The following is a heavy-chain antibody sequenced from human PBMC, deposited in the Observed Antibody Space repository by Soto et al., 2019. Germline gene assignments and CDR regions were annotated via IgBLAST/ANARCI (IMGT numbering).Heavy chain of an antibody. V-gene: IGHV3-66*01. Sequence: GGSLRLSCAASGFTVSSNYMSWVRQAPGKGLEWVSVIYSGGSTYYADSVKGRFTISRDNSKNTLYLQMNSLRAEDTAVYYCARDTYGSGWFDPWGQGTLVTVSS. D-gene: IGHD3-10*01. J-gene: IGHJ5*02. CDR3: ARDTYGSGWFDP. CDR2: IYSGGST. CDR1: GFTVSSNY.